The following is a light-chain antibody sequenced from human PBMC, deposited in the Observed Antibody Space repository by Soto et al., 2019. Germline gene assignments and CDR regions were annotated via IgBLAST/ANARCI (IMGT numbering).Light chain of an antibody. J-gene: IGLJ1*01. CDR3: LSYDTSLSSPYV. CDR2: GNN. CDR1: SSNIGPTYD. V-gene: IGLV1-40*01. Sequence: QSVLTQPPSVSGAPRQRVTISCTGSSSNIGPTYDVHWYQQLPGAAPKLLIYGNNNRPSGVPDRFSGSKSGTSASLAITGLQAEDEADDDCLSYDTSLSSPYVFGTGTKLTVL.